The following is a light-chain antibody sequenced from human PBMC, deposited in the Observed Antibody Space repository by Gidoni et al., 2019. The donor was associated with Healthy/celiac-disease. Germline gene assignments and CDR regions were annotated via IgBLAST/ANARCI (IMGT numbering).Light chain of an antibody. CDR3: QQYDNLPLT. CDR2: DAS. V-gene: IGKV1-33*01. CDR1: QDISNY. Sequence: DIQMTQSPSSLSASVGDRVTITCQASQDISNYLNCYQQKPGKAPTLLIYDASNLETGVPSRVSGSGSGTDFTFTISSLQPEDIATYYCQQYDNLPLTFGGGTKVEIK. J-gene: IGKJ4*01.